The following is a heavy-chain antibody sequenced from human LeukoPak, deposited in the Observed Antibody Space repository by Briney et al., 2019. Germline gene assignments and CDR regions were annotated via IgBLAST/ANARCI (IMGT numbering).Heavy chain of an antibody. J-gene: IGHJ4*02. CDR1: GDSISSDSW. Sequence: SETLSLTCTVSGDSISSDSWWSWVRQPPGKGLEWIGSIYSSVSTYYNPSLKSRVTISVDTSKNQFSLRLSSVTAADTALYYCAYSGSYGHLGYWGQGIPVTVSS. CDR3: AYSGSYGHLGY. D-gene: IGHD1-26*01. V-gene: IGHV4-39*01. CDR2: IYSSVST.